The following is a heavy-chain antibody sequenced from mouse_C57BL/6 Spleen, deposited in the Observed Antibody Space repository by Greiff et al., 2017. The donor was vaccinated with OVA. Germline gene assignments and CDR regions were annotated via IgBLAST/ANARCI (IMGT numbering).Heavy chain of an antibody. J-gene: IGHJ3*01. CDR3: TRDGYGNYDAY. CDR2: ISSGGDYI. V-gene: IGHV5-9-1*02. CDR1: GFTFSSYA. D-gene: IGHD2-1*01. Sequence: EVKLQESGEGLVKPGGSLKLSCAASGFTFSSYAMSWVRQTPEKRLEWVAYISSGGDYIYYADTVKGRFTISRDNARNTLYLQMSSLKSEDTAMYYCTRDGYGNYDAYWGQGTLVTVSA.